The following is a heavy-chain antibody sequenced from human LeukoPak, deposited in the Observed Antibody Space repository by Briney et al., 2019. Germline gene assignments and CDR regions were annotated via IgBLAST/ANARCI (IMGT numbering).Heavy chain of an antibody. J-gene: IGHJ2*01. V-gene: IGHV4-31*03. D-gene: IGHD3-22*01. CDR1: GGSISSGGYY. Sequence: SETLSLTCTVSGGSISSGGYYWSWIRQHPGTGLEWIGYIYYSGSTYYNPSLKSRVTISVDTSKNQFSLKLSSVTAADTAVYYCARDRASGIVVATRYFDLWGRGTLVTVSS. CDR2: IYYSGST. CDR3: ARDRASGIVVATRYFDL.